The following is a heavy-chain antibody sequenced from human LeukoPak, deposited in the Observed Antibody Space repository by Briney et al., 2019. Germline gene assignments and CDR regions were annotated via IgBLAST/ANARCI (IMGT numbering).Heavy chain of an antibody. CDR2: INHSGST. CDR1: GGSISSYY. V-gene: IGHV4-34*01. CDR3: ARGDYDFWSGYLHYYYGMDV. Sequence: SETLSLTCTVSGGSISSYYWSWIRQPPGKGLEWIGEINHSGSTNYNPSLKSRVTISVDTSKNQFSLKLSSVTAADTAVYYCARGDYDFWSGYLHYYYGMDVWGQGTTVTVSS. J-gene: IGHJ6*02. D-gene: IGHD3-3*01.